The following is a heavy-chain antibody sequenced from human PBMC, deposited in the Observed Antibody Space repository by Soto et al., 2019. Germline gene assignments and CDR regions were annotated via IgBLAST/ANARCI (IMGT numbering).Heavy chain of an antibody. CDR2: ISAYNGNT. CDR1: GYTFSSYG. V-gene: IGHV1-18*01. Sequence: QVQLVQSGAEVKKPGASVKVSCNASGYTFSSYGISWVRQAPGQGLEWMAWISAYNGNTNYAQRLQGRVTLTTDTSTSTAYTELRSLRSDDTAVYFCARVKSVRGVFPNTAAEYYYNMDVWGQGTTVTVSS. CDR3: ARVKSVRGVFPNTAAEYYYNMDV. J-gene: IGHJ6*02. D-gene: IGHD3-10*01.